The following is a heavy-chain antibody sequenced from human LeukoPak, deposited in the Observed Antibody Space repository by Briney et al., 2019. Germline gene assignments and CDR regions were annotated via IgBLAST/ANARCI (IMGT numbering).Heavy chain of an antibody. CDR1: GASISSGGYY. V-gene: IGHV4-31*03. CDR2: MYYSGST. D-gene: IGHD1-14*01. J-gene: IGHJ5*02. Sequence: PSETLSLTCTVSGASISSGGYYWSRIRQHPGRGLEWIGYMYYSGSTYYNPSLKSRVTISVDTSKNQFSLKLSSVTAADTAVYYCAMTSARPDTRWFDPWGQGTLVTVSS. CDR3: AMTSARPDTRWFDP.